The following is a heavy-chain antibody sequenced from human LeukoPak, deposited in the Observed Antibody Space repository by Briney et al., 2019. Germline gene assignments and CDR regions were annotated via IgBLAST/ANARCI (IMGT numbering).Heavy chain of an antibody. CDR1: GFTVSRNY. CDR2: IYTGVTT. Sequence: PGGSLRLSCAASGFTVSRNYMSWVRQAPGKGLEWVSLIYTGVTTYYADSVEGRFTVSRHNSENTLYLRMNSLRTEDTAVYYCARVLRDFYDGSVHYAFDVWGQGTMVTVSS. D-gene: IGHD3-22*01. J-gene: IGHJ3*01. CDR3: ARVLRDFYDGSVHYAFDV. V-gene: IGHV3-53*04.